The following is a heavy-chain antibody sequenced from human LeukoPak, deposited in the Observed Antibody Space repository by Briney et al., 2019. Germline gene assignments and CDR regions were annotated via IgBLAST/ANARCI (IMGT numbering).Heavy chain of an antibody. CDR3: AKGGYTSHYDY. CDR1: GFTFSSYA. V-gene: IGHV3-23*01. Sequence: PGRSLRLSCAASGFTFSSYAMTWVRQAPGKGRQWVSTIRATAGTTYYADSVQGRFTISRDNSKNTVFLQMNSLRAEDTAVYYCAKGGYTSHYDYWGQGTLVTVSS. D-gene: IGHD5-12*01. J-gene: IGHJ4*02. CDR2: IRATAGTT.